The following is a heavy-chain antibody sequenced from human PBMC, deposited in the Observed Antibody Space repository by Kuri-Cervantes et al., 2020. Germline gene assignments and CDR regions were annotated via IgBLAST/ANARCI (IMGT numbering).Heavy chain of an antibody. D-gene: IGHD3-22*01. CDR2: IYADGSRT. Sequence: LSLTCAASGFSFSAYWMHWVRQPPGKGLVWVSRIYADGSRTTYADSVKGRFTISGDNAKNTLYLQMNSLRAEDTAVYYCAKGRRDSSGYYPDFDYWGQGTLVTVSS. V-gene: IGHV3-74*01. J-gene: IGHJ4*02. CDR1: GFSFSAYW. CDR3: AKGRRDSSGYYPDFDY.